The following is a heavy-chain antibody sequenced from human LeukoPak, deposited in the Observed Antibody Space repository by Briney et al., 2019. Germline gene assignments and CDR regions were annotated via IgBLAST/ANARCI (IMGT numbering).Heavy chain of an antibody. Sequence: SVKVSCKASGGTFSSYAISWVRQAPGQGLEWMGGIIPIFGTANYAQKFQGRVTITADESTSTAYMELSSLRSEDTAVYYCARVPLATVNLYYFDYWGQGTLVTVSS. CDR3: ARVPLATVNLYYFDY. CDR2: IIPIFGTA. CDR1: GGTFSSYA. D-gene: IGHD4-17*01. V-gene: IGHV1-69*13. J-gene: IGHJ4*02.